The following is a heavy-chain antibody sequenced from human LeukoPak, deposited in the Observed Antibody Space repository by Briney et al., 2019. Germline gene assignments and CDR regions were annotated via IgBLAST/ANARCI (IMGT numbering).Heavy chain of an antibody. J-gene: IGHJ4*02. Sequence: SETLSLTCTVSGGSISSSSCYWGWIRQPPGKGLEWIGSIYYSGSTYYNPSLKSRVTISVDTSKNQFSLKLSSVTAADTAVYYCARDGYYDFWSGYIIPGSIGALDYWGQGTLVTVSS. CDR1: GGSISSSSCY. D-gene: IGHD3-3*01. CDR3: ARDGYYDFWSGYIIPGSIGALDY. CDR2: IYYSGST. V-gene: IGHV4-39*07.